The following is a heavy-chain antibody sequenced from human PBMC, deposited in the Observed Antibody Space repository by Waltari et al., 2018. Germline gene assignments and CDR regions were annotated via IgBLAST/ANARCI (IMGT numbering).Heavy chain of an antibody. CDR3: AREGGSSSWSDYYYGMDV. CDR1: GYTFTSYA. J-gene: IGHJ6*02. V-gene: IGHV1-3*01. Sequence: QVQLVQSGAEVKKPGASVKVSCKASGYTFTSYAMHWVRQAPGQRLEWMGWINAGNGNTKYSQKFQGRVTITRDTSASTAYMELSSLRSEDTVVYYCAREGGSSSWSDYYYGMDVWGQGTTVTVSS. D-gene: IGHD6-13*01. CDR2: INAGNGNT.